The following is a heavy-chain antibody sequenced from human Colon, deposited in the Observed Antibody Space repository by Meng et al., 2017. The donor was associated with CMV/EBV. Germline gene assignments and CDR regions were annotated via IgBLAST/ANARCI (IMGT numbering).Heavy chain of an antibody. V-gene: IGHV5-51*01. CDR1: GYSFATSW. CDR2: IYPSDSDT. D-gene: IGHD3-16*01. Sequence: KVSCKDSGYSFATSWIGWVCQMPGKGLEWMGIIYPSDSDTRYSPSFQGQATISVDKSINTAYLQWSSLKASDTAMYFCARRRGGTGAFNVWGHGTMVTVSS. J-gene: IGHJ3*01. CDR3: ARRRGGTGAFNV.